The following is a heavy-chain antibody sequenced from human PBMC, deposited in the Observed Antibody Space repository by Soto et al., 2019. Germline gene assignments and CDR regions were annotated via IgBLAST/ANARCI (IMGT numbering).Heavy chain of an antibody. CDR2: IYYSGST. V-gene: IGHV4-59*01. D-gene: IGHD6-13*01. J-gene: IGHJ4*02. Sequence: QVQLQESGPGLVKPSETLSLTCTVSGGSISSYYWSWIRQPPGKGLEWIGYIYYSGSTNYNPSLKSRVIISVDTSKNQFSLKLSSVTAADTAVYYCARVAADAYVDYWGQGTLVTVSS. CDR3: ARVAADAYVDY. CDR1: GGSISSYY.